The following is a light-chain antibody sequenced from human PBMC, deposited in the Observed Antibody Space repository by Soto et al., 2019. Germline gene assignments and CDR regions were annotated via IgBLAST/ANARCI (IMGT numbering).Light chain of an antibody. CDR1: QGISSY. V-gene: IGKV1-8*01. CDR2: AAS. Sequence: AIRMTQSPSSFSASTGDRVTITCRASQGISSYLAWYQQKPGKAPKLLIYAASTLQSGVPSRFSGSGSGTXXXXXXSXXQSEDFATYXXQQYYSYPRTFGQGTKVEIK. J-gene: IGKJ1*01. CDR3: QQYYSYPRT.